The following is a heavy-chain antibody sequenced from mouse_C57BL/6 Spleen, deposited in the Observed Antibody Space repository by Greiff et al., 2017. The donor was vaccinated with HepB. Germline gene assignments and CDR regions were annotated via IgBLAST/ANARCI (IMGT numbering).Heavy chain of an antibody. CDR1: GFTFSDYG. V-gene: IGHV5-17*01. CDR3: ARDGYYDAMDY. D-gene: IGHD2-3*01. J-gene: IGHJ4*01. Sequence: EVQVVESGGGLVKPGGSLKLSCAASGFTFSDYGMHWVRQAPEKGLEWVAYISSGSSTIYYADTVKGRFTISRDNAKNTLFLQMTSLRSEDTAVYYCARDGYYDAMDYWGQGTSVTVSS. CDR2: ISSGSSTI.